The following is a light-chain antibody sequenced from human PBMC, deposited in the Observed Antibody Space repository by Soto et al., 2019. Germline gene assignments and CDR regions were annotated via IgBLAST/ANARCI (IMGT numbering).Light chain of an antibody. J-gene: IGLJ1*01. CDR1: SSDVGGYNY. V-gene: IGLV2-11*01. CDR2: DVN. CDR3: CSYAGSYTFV. Sequence: QSVLSQPRSVSGSPGQSVTISCTVTSSDVGGYNYVSWYQQRPGKAPKLMIYDVNQRPSGVPDRFSGSKSGNTASLTISGLQADDEADYYCCSYAGSYTFVFGTGTKVTVL.